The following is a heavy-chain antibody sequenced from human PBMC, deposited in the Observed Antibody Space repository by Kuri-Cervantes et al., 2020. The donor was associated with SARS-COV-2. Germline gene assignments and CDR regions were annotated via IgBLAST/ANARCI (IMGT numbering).Heavy chain of an antibody. CDR2: ISYDGSNK. V-gene: IGHV3-30*18. CDR3: AKMYCTNGVCYNGMDV. J-gene: IGHJ6*02. Sequence: GESLKISCAASGFTFSSYGMHWVRRAPGKGLEWVAVISYDGSNKYYADSVKGRFTISRDNSKNTLYLQMNSLRAEDTAVYYCAKMYCTNGVCYNGMDVWGQGTTVTVSS. D-gene: IGHD2-8*01. CDR1: GFTFSSYG.